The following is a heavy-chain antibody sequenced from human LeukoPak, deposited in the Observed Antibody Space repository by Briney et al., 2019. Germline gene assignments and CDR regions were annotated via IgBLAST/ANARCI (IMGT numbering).Heavy chain of an antibody. J-gene: IGHJ3*02. Sequence: GGSLRLSCAASGFTFSSYAMSWVRQAPGKGLEWVSAISGSGGSTYYADSVKGRFTISRDNSKNTLYLQMNSLRAEDTAVYYCAKEGILTGYSTDAFDIWGQGTMVTVSS. CDR3: AKEGILTGYSTDAFDI. CDR1: GFTFSSYA. V-gene: IGHV3-23*01. D-gene: IGHD3-9*01. CDR2: ISGSGGST.